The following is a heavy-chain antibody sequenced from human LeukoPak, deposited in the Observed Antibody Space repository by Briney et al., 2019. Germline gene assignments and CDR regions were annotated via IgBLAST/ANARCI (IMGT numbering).Heavy chain of an antibody. CDR2: ISSSGSTI. CDR1: GFTFSSYE. V-gene: IGHV3-48*03. CDR3: STLAITNNLVYYDILTGYYPFDY. D-gene: IGHD3-9*01. Sequence: GGSLRLSCAVSGFTFSSYEMNWVRQAPGKGLEWVSYISSSGSTIYYADSVKGRFTISRDNAKNPLYLQMNSLRAEDTAVYYCSTLAITNNLVYYDILTGYYPFDYWGQGTLVTVSS. J-gene: IGHJ4*02.